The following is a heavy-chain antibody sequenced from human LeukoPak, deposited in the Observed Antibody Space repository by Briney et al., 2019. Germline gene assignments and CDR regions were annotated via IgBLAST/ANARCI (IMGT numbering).Heavy chain of an antibody. D-gene: IGHD3-22*01. Sequence: ASVKVSCKASGYTFTSYDINWVRQATGQGLEWMGWMNPNSGNTGYAQKFQGRVTMTRNTSISTAYMELSSLRSEDTAVYYCARFGAVVGTYYYDSSGYRGHAFDIWGQGTMVTVSS. J-gene: IGHJ3*02. CDR3: ARFGAVVGTYYYDSSGYRGHAFDI. CDR1: GYTFTSYD. CDR2: MNPNSGNT. V-gene: IGHV1-8*01.